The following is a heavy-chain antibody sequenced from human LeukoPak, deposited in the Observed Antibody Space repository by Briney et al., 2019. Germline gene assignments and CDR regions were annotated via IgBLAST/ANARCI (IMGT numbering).Heavy chain of an antibody. CDR2: ISGPGGST. CDR1: GFAISSYT. D-gene: IGHD3-22*01. Sequence: GRSLRLSCAASGFAISSYTMSWVRQAPGRGLEWLSSISGPGGSTYYAASVQGRFAISRDSSKNTLYLHMDSLRAEDTALYYCATPTPYFYDSSGFDWGQGTLVTVSS. V-gene: IGHV3-23*01. CDR3: ATPTPYFYDSSGFD. J-gene: IGHJ4*02.